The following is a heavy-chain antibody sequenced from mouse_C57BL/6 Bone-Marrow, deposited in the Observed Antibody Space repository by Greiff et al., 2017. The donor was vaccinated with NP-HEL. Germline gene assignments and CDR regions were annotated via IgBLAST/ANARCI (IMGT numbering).Heavy chain of an antibody. CDR1: GFTFSDYY. Sequence: EVQVVESGGGLVQPGGSLKLSCAASGFTFSDYYMYWVRQTPEKRLEWVAYISNGGGSTYYPDTVKGRFTISRDNAKNTLYLQMSRLKSEDTAMYYCARQDLYYYGSSYWYFDVWGTGTTVTVPS. V-gene: IGHV5-12*01. CDR3: ARQDLYYYGSSYWYFDV. CDR2: ISNGGGST. J-gene: IGHJ1*03. D-gene: IGHD1-1*01.